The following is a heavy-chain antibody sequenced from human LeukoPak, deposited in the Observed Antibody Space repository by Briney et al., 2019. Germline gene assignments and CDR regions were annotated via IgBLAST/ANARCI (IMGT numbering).Heavy chain of an antibody. J-gene: IGHJ4*02. V-gene: IGHV4-61*01. CDR3: ARDLGYGDLG. CDR1: GGSVSSGSYY. D-gene: IGHD4-17*01. CDR2: IYYSGST. Sequence: PSETLSLTCTVSGGSVSSGSYYWSWIRQPPGKGLEWIGYIYYSGSTSYNPSLKSRVTISVDTSKNQFSLKLSSVTAADTAVYYCARDLGYGDLGWGQGTLVTVSS.